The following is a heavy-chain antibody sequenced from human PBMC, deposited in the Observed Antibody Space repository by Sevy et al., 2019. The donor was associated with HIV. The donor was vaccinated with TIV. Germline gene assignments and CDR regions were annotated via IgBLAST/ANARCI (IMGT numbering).Heavy chain of an antibody. V-gene: IGHV6-1*01. CDR3: ARTTSGWFDY. D-gene: IGHD6-19*01. CDR2: TYYRSTWHN. Sequence: SQTLSLTCAISGDSVSSNSVAWNWIRQSPSRGLEWLGRTYYRSTWHNDYAVSVKSRITINPATSKNQFSLQLNSVTPEDMAVYYCARTTSGWFDYWGQGTPVTVSS. CDR1: GDSVSSNSVA. J-gene: IGHJ4*02.